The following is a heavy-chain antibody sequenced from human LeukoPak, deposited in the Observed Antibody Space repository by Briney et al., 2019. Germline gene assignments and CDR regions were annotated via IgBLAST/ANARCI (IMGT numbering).Heavy chain of an antibody. J-gene: IGHJ4*02. CDR3: ARFRDGYKLDY. V-gene: IGHV4-59*01. CDR2: IYYSGST. CDR1: GGSISSYY. Sequence: SETLSLTCTVSGGSISSYYWSWIRQPPGKGLEWIGYIYYSGSTNYSPSLKSRVTISVDTSKNQFSLKLSSVTAADTAVYYCARFRDGYKLDYWGQGTLVTVSS. D-gene: IGHD5-24*01.